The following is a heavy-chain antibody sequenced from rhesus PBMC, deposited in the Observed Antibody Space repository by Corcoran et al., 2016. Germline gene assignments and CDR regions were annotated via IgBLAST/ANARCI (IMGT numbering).Heavy chain of an antibody. CDR1: GASISNYW. Sequence: QVQLQESGPGLVKPSETLSLTCTVSGASISNYWRGWLRQSPGKGLEGIAEINGYGGIAYPNPSLRSRVTISRDASRKQFSLKLTSVTAADTAVYYCARDCSSYLNDYWGQGVLVTVSS. J-gene: IGHJ4*01. D-gene: IGHD2-15*01. CDR2: INGYGGIA. CDR3: ARDCSSYLNDY. V-gene: IGHV4-80*01.